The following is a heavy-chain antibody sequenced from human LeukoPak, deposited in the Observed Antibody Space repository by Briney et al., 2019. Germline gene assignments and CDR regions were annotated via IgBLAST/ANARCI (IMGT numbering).Heavy chain of an antibody. CDR1: GYTLTELS. D-gene: IGHD3-10*01. CDR2: FDPEVGET. CDR3: ATNYGSGPLGWFDP. J-gene: IGHJ5*02. Sequence: ASVKVSCKVSGYTLTELSMHWVRQAPGKGLEWMGVFDPEVGETIYAQKFQGRVTRTEDTSTDTAYMELSSLRSEDTAVYYCATNYGSGPLGWFDPWGQGTLVTVSS. V-gene: IGHV1-24*01.